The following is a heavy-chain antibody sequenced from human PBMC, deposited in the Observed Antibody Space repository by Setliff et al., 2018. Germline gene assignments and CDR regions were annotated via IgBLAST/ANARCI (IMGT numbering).Heavy chain of an antibody. J-gene: IGHJ4*02. CDR1: GYTFTSYY. Sequence: ASVKVSCKASGYTFTSYYMYWVRQAPGQGFEWMGTINTGGGSASIVDQFQGRVTMTRDTSTSTVYMEFSSLKSDDTAVYYCARLVRYCTRTSCQRTSGAELWGQGTLVTVSS. D-gene: IGHD2-2*01. V-gene: IGHV1-46*01. CDR3: ARLVRYCTRTSCQRTSGAEL. CDR2: INTGGGSA.